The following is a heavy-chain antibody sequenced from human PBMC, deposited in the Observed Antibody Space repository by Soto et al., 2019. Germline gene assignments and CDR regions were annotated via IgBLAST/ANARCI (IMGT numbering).Heavy chain of an antibody. V-gene: IGHV3-30*03. CDR2: ISYDGSDK. CDR1: GFTLSSWG. Sequence: QVQLVESGGGVVQPGRSLRLSCAASGFTLSSWGMHWVRQAPGKGLEWVAVISYDGSDKYYADSVKGRFTISRDNSKNRLYLQMNSLRAEDTAVYYCATMERLFDYWGQGTLVTVSS. D-gene: IGHD3-3*01. J-gene: IGHJ4*02. CDR3: ATMERLFDY.